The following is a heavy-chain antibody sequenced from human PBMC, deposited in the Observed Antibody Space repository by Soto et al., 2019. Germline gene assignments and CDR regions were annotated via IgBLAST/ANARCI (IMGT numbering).Heavy chain of an antibody. CDR1: GDSVSSNSAV. Sequence: QSQTLSLTCAISGDSVSSNSAVWNWIRQSPSRGLEWLGRTYYRSKWYNDYAVSVKSRMTINPDTSKNQFSLQLNSVTPEDTAVYYCARERDYDINLYYGMDVWGQGTTVTVSS. CDR3: ARERDYDINLYYGMDV. J-gene: IGHJ6*02. D-gene: IGHD3-9*01. V-gene: IGHV6-1*01. CDR2: TYYRSKWYN.